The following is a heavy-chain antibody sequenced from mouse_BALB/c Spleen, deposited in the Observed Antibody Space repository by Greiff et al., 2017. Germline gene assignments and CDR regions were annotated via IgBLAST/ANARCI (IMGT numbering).Heavy chain of an antibody. CDR1: GFNIKDYY. D-gene: IGHD2-4*01. CDR2: IDPENGNT. V-gene: IGHV14-1*02. J-gene: IGHJ2*01. Sequence: EVKLVESGAELVRPGALVKLSCKASGFNIKDYYMHWVKQRPEQGLEWIGWIDPENGNTIYDPKFQGKASITADTSSNTAYLQLSSLTSEDTAVYYCARWGITDYWGQGTTLTVSS. CDR3: ARWGITDY.